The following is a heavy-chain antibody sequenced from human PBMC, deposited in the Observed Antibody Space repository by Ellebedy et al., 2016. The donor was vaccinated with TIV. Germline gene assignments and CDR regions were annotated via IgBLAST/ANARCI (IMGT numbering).Heavy chain of an antibody. Sequence: SVKVSCXASGGTFSSYAISWVRQAPGQGLEWMGGIIPIFGTANYAQKFQGRVTITADESTSTAYMELSSLRSEDTAVYYCARDSTSHGQLVRYYYYYMDVWGKGTTVTVSS. D-gene: IGHD6-6*01. J-gene: IGHJ6*03. CDR3: ARDSTSHGQLVRYYYYYMDV. CDR1: GGTFSSYA. CDR2: IIPIFGTA. V-gene: IGHV1-69*13.